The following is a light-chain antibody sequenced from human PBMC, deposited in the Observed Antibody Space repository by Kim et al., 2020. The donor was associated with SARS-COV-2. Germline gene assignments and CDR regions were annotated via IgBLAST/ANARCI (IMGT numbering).Light chain of an antibody. Sequence: SVSPGESAPLSCRASQNIREYVGWYQQKSGQAPRLLMYGASIRATGIPARFSGSGSQTEFRLTISSLQSDDSAVYFCQQYGSWPRTFGQGTKLEI. V-gene: IGKV3-15*01. CDR3: QQYGSWPRT. CDR2: GAS. J-gene: IGKJ2*02. CDR1: QNIREY.